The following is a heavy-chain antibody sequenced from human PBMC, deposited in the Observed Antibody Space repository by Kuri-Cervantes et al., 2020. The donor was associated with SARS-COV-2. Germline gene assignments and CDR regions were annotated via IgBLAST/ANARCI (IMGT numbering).Heavy chain of an antibody. D-gene: IGHD5-12*01. J-gene: IGHJ6*02. V-gene: IGHV3-23*01. CDR2: PTDTGDN. CDR1: GFSFSNYD. CDR3: ARGGRHVAAPNPWAWGPKKKYDYFGMDV. Sequence: GGSLRLSCAASGFSFSNYDMSWIRQVPGKGLELVTSPTDTGDNFYADAVKGRFFISRDNSRKTLDLVMNSLRVEDTAVYYCARGGRHVAAPNPWAWGPKKKYDYFGMDVWGQGLMVTVSS.